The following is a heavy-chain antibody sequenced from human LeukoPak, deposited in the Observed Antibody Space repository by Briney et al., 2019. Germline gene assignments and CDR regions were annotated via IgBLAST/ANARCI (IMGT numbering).Heavy chain of an antibody. CDR1: GYTFTGYY. V-gene: IGHV1-2*02. J-gene: IGHJ4*02. CDR3: ARPPDDFWSGYYPD. D-gene: IGHD3-3*01. CDR2: INPNSGGT. Sequence: ASVKASCKASGYTFTGYYMHWVRQAPGQGLEWMGWINPNSGGTNYAQKFQGRVTMTRDTSISTAYMELSRLRSDDTAVYYCARPPDDFWSGYYPDWGQGTLVTVSS.